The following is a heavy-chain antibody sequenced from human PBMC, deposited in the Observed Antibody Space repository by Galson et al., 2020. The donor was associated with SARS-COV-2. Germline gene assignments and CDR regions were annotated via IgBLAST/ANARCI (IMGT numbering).Heavy chain of an antibody. CDR3: ASHRTLEYSSSWYRFWFDP. V-gene: IGHV4-59*08. CDR1: GGSISSYY. J-gene: IGHJ5*02. D-gene: IGHD6-13*01. Sequence: ASETLSLTCTVSGGSISSYYWSWIRQPPGNGLEWIGYIYYTGSTNYNPSLKSRVTISVDTSKNQFSLKLSSVTAADTAVYYCASHRTLEYSSSWYRFWFDPWGQGILVTGSS. CDR2: IYYTGST.